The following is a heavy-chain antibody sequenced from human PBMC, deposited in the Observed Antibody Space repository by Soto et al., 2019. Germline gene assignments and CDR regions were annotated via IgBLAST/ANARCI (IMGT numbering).Heavy chain of an antibody. CDR2: INGNSGNI. CDR1: GFTFQDYA. D-gene: IGHD5-12*01. V-gene: IGHV3-9*01. CDR3: ARDVGDVARNLLY. Sequence: EVQLVESGGGLGQPGRSLRLSCAASGFTFQDYAMHWVRQAPGKGLEWVASINGNSGNIGYAVSVKGRFTISRDNAKSSLYVEMTSLRVEDTALYYCARDVGDVARNLLYWGQGTLVTVSS. J-gene: IGHJ4*02.